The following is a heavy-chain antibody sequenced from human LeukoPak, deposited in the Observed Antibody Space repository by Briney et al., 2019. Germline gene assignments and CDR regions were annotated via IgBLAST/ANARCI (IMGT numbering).Heavy chain of an antibody. D-gene: IGHD2-2*02. CDR3: ARGTRYCSSTSCYRGENWFDP. V-gene: IGHV1-8*01. CDR1: GYTFTSYD. CDR2: MNPNSGNT. J-gene: IGHJ5*02. Sequence: ASAKVSCKASGYTFTSYDINWVRQATGQGLEWMGWMNPNSGNTGYAQKFQGRVTMTRNTSISTAYMELSSLRSEDTAVYYCARGTRYCSSTSCYRGENWFDPWGQGILVTVSS.